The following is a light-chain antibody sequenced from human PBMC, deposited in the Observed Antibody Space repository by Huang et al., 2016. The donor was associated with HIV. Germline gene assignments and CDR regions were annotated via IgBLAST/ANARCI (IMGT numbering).Light chain of an antibody. CDR2: GAS. CDR1: QSVATN. V-gene: IGKV3-15*01. Sequence: EIIMTQSPATLSLSPGEGASLSCRANQSVATNLAWYLHRPGQSPRILIFGASTRASGLPGRFSGSGSGTQFTLTVSGLQSEDFAVYYCQRYHNWPYTFGQGTKLEI. J-gene: IGKJ2*01. CDR3: QRYHNWPYT.